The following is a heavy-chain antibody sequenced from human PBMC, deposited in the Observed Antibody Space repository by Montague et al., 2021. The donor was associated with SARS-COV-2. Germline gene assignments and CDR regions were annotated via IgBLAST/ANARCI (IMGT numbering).Heavy chain of an antibody. J-gene: IGHJ4*02. Sequence: SLRLSCAASGFTFSSYAMSWVRQAPGKGLEWVSAISGSGGSTYYADSVKGRFTISRDNSKNTLYLQMNGLRAEDTAVYYCARGRDSTGWIDHWGQGTLVTASS. D-gene: IGHD6-19*01. CDR2: ISGSGGST. V-gene: IGHV3-23*01. CDR3: ARGRDSTGWIDH. CDR1: GFTFSSYA.